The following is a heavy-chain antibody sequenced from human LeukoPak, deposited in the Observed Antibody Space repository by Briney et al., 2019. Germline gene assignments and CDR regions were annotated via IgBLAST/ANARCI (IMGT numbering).Heavy chain of an antibody. Sequence: PSETLSLTCAVYGGTFSGYYWSWIRQPPGKRLEWVGESDDSGGTSYNPSLKSRVTISADKSKNQVSLKLTSVTAADTAVYYCATTDGREPFWGQGTLVTISS. CDR3: ATTDGREPF. V-gene: IGHV4-34*08. CDR1: GGTFSGYY. J-gene: IGHJ4*02. D-gene: IGHD1-14*01. CDR2: SDDSGGT.